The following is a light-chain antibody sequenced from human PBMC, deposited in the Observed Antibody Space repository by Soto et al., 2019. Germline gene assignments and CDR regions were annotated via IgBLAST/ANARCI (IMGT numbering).Light chain of an antibody. Sequence: DIHMTQSPSSLSASVGDRVTITCRASQSISTYLNWYQQKPGKAPNLLIYAASSLQSGVPSRFSGSGSGTDFTLTISSLQPEDFAAYYCQQTYNTPRTFGQGTKVEIK. V-gene: IGKV1-39*01. CDR3: QQTYNTPRT. CDR1: QSISTY. CDR2: AAS. J-gene: IGKJ1*01.